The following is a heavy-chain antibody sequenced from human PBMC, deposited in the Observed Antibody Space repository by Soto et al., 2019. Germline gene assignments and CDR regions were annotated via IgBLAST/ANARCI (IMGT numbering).Heavy chain of an antibody. D-gene: IGHD6-19*01. J-gene: IGHJ4*02. CDR1: GGSISSSNW. Sequence: PSETLSLTCAVSGGSISSSNWWSWVRQPPGKGLEWIGEIYHSGSTNYNPSLKSRVTISVDKSKNQFSLKLSSVTAADTAVYYCASQGFTRAGFDYWGQGTLVTVSS. CDR3: ASQGFTRAGFDY. V-gene: IGHV4-4*02. CDR2: IYHSGST.